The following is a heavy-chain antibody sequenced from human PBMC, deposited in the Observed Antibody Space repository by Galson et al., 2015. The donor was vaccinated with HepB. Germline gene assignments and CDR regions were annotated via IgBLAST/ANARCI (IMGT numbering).Heavy chain of an antibody. CDR2: IKQDGSEK. CDR3: ARGARVRYDSSGYYSTPDYAFDI. CDR1: GFTFSSYW. Sequence: SLRLSCAASGFTFSSYWMSWVRQAPGKGLEWVANIKQDGSEKYYVDSVKGRFTISRDNAKNSLYLQMNSLRAEDTAVYYCARGARVRYDSSGYYSTPDYAFDIWGQGTMVTVSS. D-gene: IGHD3-22*01. J-gene: IGHJ3*02. V-gene: IGHV3-7*03.